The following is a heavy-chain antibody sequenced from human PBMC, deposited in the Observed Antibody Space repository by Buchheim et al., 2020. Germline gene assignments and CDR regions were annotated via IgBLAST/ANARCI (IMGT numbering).Heavy chain of an antibody. V-gene: IGHV3-11*06. Sequence: QVQLVESGGGLVKPGGSLRLSCAASGFIFSDYYMSWIRRTPGKGLEWLASISTSSAYTYYPDSVKGRFTISRDNAKNSLYLQMNSLRVEDSAIYYCARDLTGTYWFDPWGQGTL. D-gene: IGHD1-7*01. CDR2: ISTSSAYT. J-gene: IGHJ5*02. CDR1: GFIFSDYY. CDR3: ARDLTGTYWFDP.